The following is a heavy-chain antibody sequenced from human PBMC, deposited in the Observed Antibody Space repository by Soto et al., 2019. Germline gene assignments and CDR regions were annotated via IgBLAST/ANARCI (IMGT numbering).Heavy chain of an antibody. D-gene: IGHD3-22*01. CDR2: ISSGGTTI. V-gene: IGHV3-11*01. CDR1: GFTFSDYY. CDR3: ATKGGGYYFGFDP. J-gene: IGHJ5*02. Sequence: QVQLVESGGGFVKPGGSLRLSCAASGFTFSDYYMSWIRQAPGKGLEWVSYISSGGTTIYYADSVKGRFTISRDDAKNSLYLQMNSMRAEDTDVYFCATKGGGYYFGFDPWGQGTLVTVSS.